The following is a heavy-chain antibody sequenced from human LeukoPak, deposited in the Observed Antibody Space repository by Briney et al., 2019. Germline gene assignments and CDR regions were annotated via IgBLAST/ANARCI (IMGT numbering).Heavy chain of an antibody. CDR1: GYTFTGYY. Sequence: GASVKVSCKASGYTFTGYYMHWVRQAPGQGLEWMGWMNPNSGNTGYAQKFQGRVTMTRNTSISTAYMELSSLRSEDTAVYYCARVRRYCSSTSCPRTGLDPWGQGTLVTVSS. D-gene: IGHD2-2*01. V-gene: IGHV1-8*02. CDR3: ARVRRYCSSTSCPRTGLDP. J-gene: IGHJ5*02. CDR2: MNPNSGNT.